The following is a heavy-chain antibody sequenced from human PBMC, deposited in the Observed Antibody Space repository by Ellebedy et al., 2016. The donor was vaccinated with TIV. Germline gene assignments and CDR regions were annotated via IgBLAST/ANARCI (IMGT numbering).Heavy chain of an antibody. V-gene: IGHV3-33*01. CDR2: VWYDGSRE. CDR3: ARGYSSGYYYYMDV. Sequence: GGSLRLXXLASGFTFSDHGMHWVRQAPGKGLEWVAVVWYDGSREDYADSVKGRSTISRDNSKSTLYLQLNFLRVEDTAVYYCARGYSSGYYYYMDVWGKGTTVTVSS. CDR1: GFTFSDHG. D-gene: IGHD6-19*01. J-gene: IGHJ6*03.